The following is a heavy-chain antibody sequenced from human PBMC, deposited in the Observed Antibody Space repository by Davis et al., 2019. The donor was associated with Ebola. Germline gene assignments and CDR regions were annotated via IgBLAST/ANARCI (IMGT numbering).Heavy chain of an antibody. Sequence: GESLKISCAVSGFTFSSYWMSWVRQAPGKGLEWVANIKQDGSEKYYVDSVKGRFTISRDNAKNSLYLQMNSLRAEDTAVYYCARDFGIGELFFENWFDPWGQGTLVTVSS. V-gene: IGHV3-7*01. J-gene: IGHJ5*02. CDR3: ARDFGIGELFFENWFDP. CDR1: GFTFSSYW. CDR2: IKQDGSEK. D-gene: IGHD3-10*01.